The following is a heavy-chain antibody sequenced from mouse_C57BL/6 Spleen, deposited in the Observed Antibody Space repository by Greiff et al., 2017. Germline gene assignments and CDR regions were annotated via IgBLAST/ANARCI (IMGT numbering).Heavy chain of an antibody. J-gene: IGHJ2*01. CDR2: IYPGSGST. V-gene: IGHV1-55*01. D-gene: IGHD1-1*01. CDR1: GYTFTSYW. Sequence: VKLQQPGAELVKPGASVKMSCKASGYTFTSYWITWVKQRPGQGLEWIGDIYPGSGSTNYNEKFKSKATLTVDTSSSTAYMQLSRLTSEDSAVYYCASFYYYGSRDYFDYWGQGTTLTVSS. CDR3: ASFYYYGSRDYFDY.